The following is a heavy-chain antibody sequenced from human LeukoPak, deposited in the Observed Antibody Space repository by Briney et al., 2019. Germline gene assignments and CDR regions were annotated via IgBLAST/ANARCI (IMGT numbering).Heavy chain of an antibody. CDR3: AREMRDYYDSSGYEGFDY. Sequence: ASVKVSCKASGGTFSSYAISWVRQAPGQGLEWMGRIIPIFGTANYAQKFQGRVMITTDESTSTAYMELSSLRSEETAVYYCAREMRDYYDSSGYEGFDYWGQGTLVTVSS. D-gene: IGHD3-22*01. J-gene: IGHJ4*02. CDR2: IIPIFGTA. CDR1: GGTFSSYA. V-gene: IGHV1-69*05.